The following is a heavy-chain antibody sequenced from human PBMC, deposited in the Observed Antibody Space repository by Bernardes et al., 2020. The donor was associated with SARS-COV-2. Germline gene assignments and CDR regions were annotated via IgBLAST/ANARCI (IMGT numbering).Heavy chain of an antibody. Sequence: VWSLILSCAASGFTFSSYGMHWVRQAPGKGLEWVALISYDGSNKYYADSVKGRFTISRDNSKNSLYLQMNSLRAEDTAVYYCARAMETGTTLDAFDIWGQGTMVTVSS. D-gene: IGHD1-1*01. V-gene: IGHV3-30*03. CDR1: GFTFSSYG. J-gene: IGHJ3*02. CDR3: ARAMETGTTLDAFDI. CDR2: ISYDGSNK.